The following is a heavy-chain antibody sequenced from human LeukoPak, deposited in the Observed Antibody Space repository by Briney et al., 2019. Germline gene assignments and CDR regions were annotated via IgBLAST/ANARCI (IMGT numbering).Heavy chain of an antibody. CDR3: ARDYAGMYYFDY. D-gene: IGHD3-16*01. Sequence: GGSLRLSCAASRFTFSSYAMNWVRQAPGKGLEWVSSISGGAGGASYADSVKGRFTMSRDNSKNTLYLQMNSLRAEDTAVYYCARDYAGMYYFDYWGQGTLVTVSS. CDR2: ISGGAGGA. J-gene: IGHJ4*02. CDR1: RFTFSSYA. V-gene: IGHV3-23*01.